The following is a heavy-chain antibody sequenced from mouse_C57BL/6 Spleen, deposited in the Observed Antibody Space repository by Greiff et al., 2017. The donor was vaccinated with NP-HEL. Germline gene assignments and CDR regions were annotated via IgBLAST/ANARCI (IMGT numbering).Heavy chain of an antibody. V-gene: IGHV14-3*01. Sequence: VQLQQSVAELVRPGASVKLSCTASGFNIKNTYMHWVKQRPEQGLEWIGRIDPATGNTKYAPKFQGKATITADKSSNTAYLQLSSLTSEDTAIYYCARPHYDYDVWFAYWGQGTLVTVSA. J-gene: IGHJ3*01. D-gene: IGHD2-4*01. CDR1: GFNIKNTY. CDR2: IDPATGNT. CDR3: ARPHYDYDVWFAY.